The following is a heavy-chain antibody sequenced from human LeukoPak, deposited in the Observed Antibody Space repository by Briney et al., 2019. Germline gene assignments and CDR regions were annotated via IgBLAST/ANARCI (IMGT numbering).Heavy chain of an antibody. V-gene: IGHV4-59*01. CDR2: IYYSGNTGST. D-gene: IGHD6-13*01. Sequence: PSETLSLTCTVSGASISSYYWSWIRQPPGKGPEWIGYIYYSGNTGSTHYNPSLKSRVTISVDTSKNQFSLKLSPLTAADTAVYYCASGPYPAAGTDHQFDYWGQGTLVTVFS. J-gene: IGHJ4*02. CDR3: ASGPYPAAGTDHQFDY. CDR1: GASISSYY.